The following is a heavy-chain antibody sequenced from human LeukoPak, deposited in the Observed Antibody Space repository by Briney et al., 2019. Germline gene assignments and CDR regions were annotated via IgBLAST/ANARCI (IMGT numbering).Heavy chain of an antibody. Sequence: SETLSLTCIVSGGSISSGSFYWGWIRQPPGKDLEWIGSISSGGSTYFNPSLRSRVTISIDKSKNHFPLKLTSVTAADTAVYFCARDSNIARFFIWGQGTLVTVSS. CDR1: GGSISSGSFY. V-gene: IGHV4-39*06. CDR3: ARDSNIARFFI. J-gene: IGHJ4*02. D-gene: IGHD2/OR15-2a*01. CDR2: ISSGGST.